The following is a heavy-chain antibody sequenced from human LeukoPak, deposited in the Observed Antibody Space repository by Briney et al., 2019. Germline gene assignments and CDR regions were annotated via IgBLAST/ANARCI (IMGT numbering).Heavy chain of an antibody. CDR3: ARVASITLGIFDY. V-gene: IGHV6-1*01. Sequence: SQTLSLPCTICVDCHSSNSAAWKWIRQSPSRGLEWQGRRYYRSKWGNDYAVSVKSRLTINPDTSKNQFPLQLNSLTTDATAVYYCARVASITLGIFDYWGQGTLVAVPS. D-gene: IGHD3-16*01. CDR2: RYYRSKWGN. CDR1: VDCHSSNSAA. J-gene: IGHJ4*02.